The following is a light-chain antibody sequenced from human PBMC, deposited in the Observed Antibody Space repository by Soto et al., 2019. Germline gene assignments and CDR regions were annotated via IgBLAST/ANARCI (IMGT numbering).Light chain of an antibody. CDR2: DAS. J-gene: IGKJ1*01. CDR3: QQIHGA. Sequence: DIQMTQSPSSLSAFVGDRVTITCRASQSIGSYLNWYQQKPGKAPKDLIYDASSLASGVPSRFSGSGSGTDFTLTIGSLQPEDFATYFCQQIHGAFGQGTKVEIK. V-gene: IGKV1-39*01. CDR1: QSIGSY.